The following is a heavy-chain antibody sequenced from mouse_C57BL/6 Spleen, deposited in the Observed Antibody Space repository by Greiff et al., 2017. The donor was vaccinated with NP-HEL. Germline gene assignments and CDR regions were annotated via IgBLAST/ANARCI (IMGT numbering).Heavy chain of an antibody. CDR3: ARDGYDGAWFAY. Sequence: VQLQQSGAELVKPGASVKLSCKASGYTFTSYWMHWVKQRPGQGLEWIGMIHPNSGSTNYNEKFKSKATLTVDKSSSTAYMQLSSLSSEDSAVYYLARDGYDGAWFAYWGQGTLVTVSA. J-gene: IGHJ3*01. D-gene: IGHD2-2*01. V-gene: IGHV1-64*01. CDR2: IHPNSGST. CDR1: GYTFTSYW.